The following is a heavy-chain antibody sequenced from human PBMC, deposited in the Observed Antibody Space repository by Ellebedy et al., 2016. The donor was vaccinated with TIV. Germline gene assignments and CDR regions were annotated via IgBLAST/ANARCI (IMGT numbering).Heavy chain of an antibody. J-gene: IGHJ5*02. CDR2: IGGSDGTT. V-gene: IGHV3-23*01. CDR1: GFYIDIHG. Sequence: GGSLRLSXAASGFYIDIHGMSWVRQAPGRGLEWVSSIGGSDGTTYYADSVQGRFIISRDNSKNTLSLQINSLRADDTAMYYCATDVPHYRASYLWGQGTLVTVSS. D-gene: IGHD2-2*01. CDR3: ATDVPHYRASYL.